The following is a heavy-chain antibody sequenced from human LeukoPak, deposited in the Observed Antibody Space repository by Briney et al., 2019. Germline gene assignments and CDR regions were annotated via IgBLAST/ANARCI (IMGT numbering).Heavy chain of an antibody. D-gene: IGHD6-13*01. CDR3: ANKIPTGGMRDWFDP. CDR2: ISGSGGTT. V-gene: IGHV3-23*01. CDR1: GFTFSNYA. J-gene: IGHJ5*02. Sequence: GGSLRLSCAASGFTFSNYAMTWVRQAPGKGLECVSVISGSGGTTYYADSVKGRFTISRDNSKNTLYLQMNSLRAEDTAVYYCANKIPTGGMRDWFDPWGQGTLVTVSS.